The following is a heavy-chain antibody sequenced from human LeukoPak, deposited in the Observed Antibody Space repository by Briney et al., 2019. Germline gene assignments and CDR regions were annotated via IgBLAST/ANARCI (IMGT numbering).Heavy chain of an antibody. CDR2: ISGSGGST. Sequence: GGSLRLSCAASGFTFSSYAMSWVRQAPGKGLEWVSAISGSGGSTYYADSVKGRFTISRDNSKNTLYLQMNSLRAEDTAVYYCAKDVGIAVAPISEYFQHWGQGTLVTVSS. J-gene: IGHJ1*01. CDR1: GFTFSSYA. CDR3: AKDVGIAVAPISEYFQH. D-gene: IGHD6-19*01. V-gene: IGHV3-23*01.